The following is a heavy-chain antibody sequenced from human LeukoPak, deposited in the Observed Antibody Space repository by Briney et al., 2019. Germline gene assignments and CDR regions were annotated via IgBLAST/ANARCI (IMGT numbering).Heavy chain of an antibody. J-gene: IGHJ4*02. CDR1: GFTFSSFW. CDR3: ATDRGWRTSGYYLYYFEY. D-gene: IGHD3-3*01. CDR2: IDSDGSST. V-gene: IGHV3-74*01. Sequence: GGSLRLSCTASGFTFSSFWMHWVRQAPGKGPVWVSRIDSDGSSTTYADSVKGRFTISRDNAKNTLYLQMSSLRAEDTAVYYCATDRGWRTSGYYLYYFEYWGQGTLVTFSS.